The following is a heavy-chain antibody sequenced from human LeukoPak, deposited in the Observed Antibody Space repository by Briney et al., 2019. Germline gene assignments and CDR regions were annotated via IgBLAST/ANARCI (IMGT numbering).Heavy chain of an antibody. CDR2: ISWNSGSI. V-gene: IGHV3-9*01. CDR1: GFTFDDYA. D-gene: IGHD6-13*01. J-gene: IGHJ5*02. Sequence: GRSLRLSCAASGFTFDDYAMHWVRQAPGKGLEWVSGISWNSGSIDYADSVKGRFTISRDNAKNSLFLQMDSLRAEDTALYYCATSIAAADSWGQGTLVTVSS. CDR3: ATSIAAADS.